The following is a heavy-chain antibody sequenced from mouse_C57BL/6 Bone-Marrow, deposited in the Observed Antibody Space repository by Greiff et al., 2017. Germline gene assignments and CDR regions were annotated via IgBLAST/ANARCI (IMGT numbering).Heavy chain of an antibody. D-gene: IGHD3-1*01. CDR3: ARSGELVQGLFAY. V-gene: IGHV1-9*01. Sequence: QVQLQQSGAELMKPGASVKLSCKATCYTFPGYWIEWVKQRPGHGLEWIGAILPGSGSPNYNEKFKGKATFTADTSSNTSYMRLSSLTSENSAIYYCARSGELVQGLFAYGGQGTLVTVSA. CDR1: CYTFPGYW. J-gene: IGHJ3*01. CDR2: ILPGSGSP.